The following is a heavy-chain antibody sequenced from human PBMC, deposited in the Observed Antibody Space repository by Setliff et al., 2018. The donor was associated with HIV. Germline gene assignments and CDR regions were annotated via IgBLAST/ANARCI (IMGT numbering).Heavy chain of an antibody. CDR3: ARGRYSGSYFLFDS. Sequence: ASVKVSCKASGYTFTGYYMHWVRQAPGQGLEWMGCINLNTGNTNYAQMFQGRVTMTRDTSITTAYMEVSRLTSDDTAVYYCARGRYSGSYFLFDSWGQGTQVTVSS. J-gene: IGHJ4*02. CDR2: INLNTGNT. V-gene: IGHV1-2*02. CDR1: GYTFTGYY. D-gene: IGHD1-26*01.